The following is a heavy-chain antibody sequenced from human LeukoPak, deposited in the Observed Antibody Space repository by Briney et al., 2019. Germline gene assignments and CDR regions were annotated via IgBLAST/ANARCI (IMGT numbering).Heavy chain of an antibody. CDR1: GFTFSDYY. CDR2: ISNSGNTI. V-gene: IGHV3-11*01. D-gene: IGHD3-10*01. J-gene: IGHJ4*02. Sequence: GGSLRLSCAASGFTFSDYYMGWMRQALGKGLEWVSYISNSGNTIYYADSVKGRFTLSRDNAKDSLYLQMNSLRAEDTAVYYCARARGSYSFDYWGRGVLVTVSS. CDR3: ARARGSYSFDY.